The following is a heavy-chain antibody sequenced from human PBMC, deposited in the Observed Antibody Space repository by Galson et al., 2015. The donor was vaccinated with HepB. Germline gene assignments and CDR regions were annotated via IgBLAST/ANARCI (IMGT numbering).Heavy chain of an antibody. CDR3: ARAQDIVLMVYAIGPSDYYMDV. V-gene: IGHV3-30*03. Sequence: SLRLSCAASGFTFSSYGMHWVRQAPGKGLEWVAVISYDGSNKYYADSVKGRFTISRDNAKNTLYLQMNSLRAEDTAVYYCARAQDIVLMVYAIGPSDYYMDVWGKGTTVTVSS. J-gene: IGHJ6*03. D-gene: IGHD2-8*01. CDR1: GFTFSSYG. CDR2: ISYDGSNK.